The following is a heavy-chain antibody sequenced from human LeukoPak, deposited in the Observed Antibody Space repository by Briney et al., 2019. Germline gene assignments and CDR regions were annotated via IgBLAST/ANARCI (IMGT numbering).Heavy chain of an antibody. D-gene: IGHD2-8*02. CDR1: GFTFSSYA. Sequence: GGSLRLSCAASGFTFSSYAMSWVRQAPGKGLEWVSTINDNGVNTYYAHSVKGRFTISRDNTKNSLYLQMNSLRAEDTAVYYCARDSPYGTAGYWGQGTLVTVSP. CDR2: INDNGVNT. J-gene: IGHJ4*02. CDR3: ARDSPYGTAGY. V-gene: IGHV3-23*01.